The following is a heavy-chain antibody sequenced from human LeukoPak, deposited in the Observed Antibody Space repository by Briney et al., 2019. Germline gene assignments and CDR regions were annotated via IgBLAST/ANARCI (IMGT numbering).Heavy chain of an antibody. V-gene: IGHV4-59*08. CDR2: IYYSGST. J-gene: IGHJ4*02. CDR3: ARHRVSYYDSSGYGSFDY. D-gene: IGHD3-22*01. CDR1: GGSISSYY. Sequence: SETLSLTCTVSGGSISSYYWSWIRQPPGKGLEWIGYIYYSGSTNYNPSLKSRVTISVDTSKNQFSLKLSSVTAADTAVYYCARHRVSYYDSSGYGSFDYWGQGTLVTVSS.